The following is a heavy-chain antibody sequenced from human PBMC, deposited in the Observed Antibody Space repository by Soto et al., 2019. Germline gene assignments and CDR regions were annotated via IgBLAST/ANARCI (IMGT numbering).Heavy chain of an antibody. CDR1: GYTFTSYA. Sequence: DSVKASCKASGYTFTSYAMHWVRQAHGQRLEWMGLINAGNGNTKYSQKFQGRVSITRDTSXSRAYMELSSLRSEETAMYYCASPRLINYDFWSGPVPERGHPYYSMHVSGQATSVTGSS. V-gene: IGHV1-3*01. CDR3: ASPRLINYDFWSGPVPERGHPYYSMHV. D-gene: IGHD3-3*01. CDR2: INAGNGNT. J-gene: IGHJ6*02.